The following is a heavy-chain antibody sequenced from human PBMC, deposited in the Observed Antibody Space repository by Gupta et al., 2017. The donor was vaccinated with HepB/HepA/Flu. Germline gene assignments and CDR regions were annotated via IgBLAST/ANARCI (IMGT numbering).Heavy chain of an antibody. D-gene: IGHD3-22*01. V-gene: IGHV1-2*02. CDR2: INPNRGGT. J-gene: IGHJ4*02. CDR1: GYTFSPDY. Sequence: VQLVQSGAEVKKPGASVKVSCKASGYTFSPDYMHWVRQAPGQGLEWMGRINPNRGGTNYAQKFQGRVTMTRDTSISTAYMELSRLRSDDTAVYYCAAYSSGGGLGYWGQGTLVTVSS. CDR3: AAYSSGGGLGY.